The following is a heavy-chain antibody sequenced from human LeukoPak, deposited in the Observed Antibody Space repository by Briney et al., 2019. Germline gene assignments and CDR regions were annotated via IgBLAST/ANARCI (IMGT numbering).Heavy chain of an antibody. J-gene: IGHJ3*02. D-gene: IGHD2-15*01. CDR1: GFTFSSYA. CDR2: IYSGDNT. CDR3: ARDTGSGYCSGGRCRGAFDI. Sequence: GGSLRLSCAASGFTFSSYAMSWVRQAPGKGLEWVSVIYSGDNTYYADSVKGRFTISRDTPKNTLYLQMNGLRAEDTAVYYCARDTGSGYCSGGRCRGAFDIWGQGTMVTVSS. V-gene: IGHV3-23*03.